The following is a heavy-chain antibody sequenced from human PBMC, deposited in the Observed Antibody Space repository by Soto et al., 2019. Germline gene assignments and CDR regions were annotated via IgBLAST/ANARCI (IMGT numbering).Heavy chain of an antibody. CDR3: ASACIAAAGKWCFDP. J-gene: IGHJ5*02. D-gene: IGHD6-13*01. Sequence: EVQLVESGGGLVNPGGSLRLSCAASGFTFSSYSMNWVRQATGQGLEWVSSISSSSSYIYYADSVNGRFTISRDNAKNSLYLQMTSLSAEDTAVYYCASACIAAAGKWCFDPWGQGTLVTVSS. CDR1: GFTFSSYS. V-gene: IGHV3-21*01. CDR2: ISSSSSYI.